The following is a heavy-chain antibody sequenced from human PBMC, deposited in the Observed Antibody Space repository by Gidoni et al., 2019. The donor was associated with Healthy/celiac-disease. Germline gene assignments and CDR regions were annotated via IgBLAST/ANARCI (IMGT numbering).Heavy chain of an antibody. CDR1: GGTFSSYA. J-gene: IGHJ6*02. D-gene: IGHD3-10*01. Sequence: QVQLVQSGAEVKKPGSSVKVSCKASGGTFSSYAISWVRQAPGQGLEWMGGIIPIFCTANYAQKFQGRVTITADESTSTAYMELSSLRSEDTAVYYCASRDEPMVRGVIVHYYGMDVWGQGTTVTVSS. V-gene: IGHV1-69*01. CDR3: ASRDEPMVRGVIVHYYGMDV. CDR2: IIPIFCTA.